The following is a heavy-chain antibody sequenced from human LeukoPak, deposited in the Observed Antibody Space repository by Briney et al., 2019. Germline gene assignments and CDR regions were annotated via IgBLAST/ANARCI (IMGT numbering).Heavy chain of an antibody. CDR3: AHRGEPRGGMDV. D-gene: IGHD1-14*01. CDR2: IYWNDDK. J-gene: IGHJ6*02. Sequence: SGPTLVKPTQTLTLTCTFSGFSLSTSGVGVGWIRQPPGKALEWLTVIYWNDDKRYSPSLKSRLTIIKDTSKNQVVLTMTNMDPVGTGTYYCAHRGEPRGGMDVWGQGTTVAVSS. CDR1: GFSLSTSGVG. V-gene: IGHV2-5*01.